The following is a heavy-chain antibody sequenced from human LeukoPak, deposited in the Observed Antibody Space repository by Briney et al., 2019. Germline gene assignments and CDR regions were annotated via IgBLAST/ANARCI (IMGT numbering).Heavy chain of an antibody. D-gene: IGHD3-9*01. CDR2: IYYRASN. V-gene: IGHV4-39*01. CDR3: QKTAYDILTGYYPGFDY. Sequence: SDIVSLMCTFFSRSISSSSYYWGSIRQPPANVLEWIGSIYYRASNYYYPSLKSRDTISVDTYKNQFSLKMCSVTAADTFFFFKQKTAYDILTGYYPGFDYWGQGTLVTVSS. CDR1: SRSISSSSYY. J-gene: IGHJ4*02.